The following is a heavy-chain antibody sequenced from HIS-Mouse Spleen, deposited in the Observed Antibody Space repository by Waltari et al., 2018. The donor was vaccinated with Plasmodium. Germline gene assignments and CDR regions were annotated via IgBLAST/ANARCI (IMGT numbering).Heavy chain of an antibody. J-gene: IGHJ4*02. D-gene: IGHD4-4*01. Sequence: QVQLQQWGAGLLKPSETLSLTCAVYGGSFSGYYWSWIRQPPGKGREWIGEINHSGSTNYNPSLKSRVTISGDTAKNQFSLKLSSVTAADTAVYYCARGRSNLPPLDYWGQGTLVTVSS. CDR3: ARGRSNLPPLDY. CDR1: GGSFSGYY. CDR2: INHSGST. V-gene: IGHV4-34*01.